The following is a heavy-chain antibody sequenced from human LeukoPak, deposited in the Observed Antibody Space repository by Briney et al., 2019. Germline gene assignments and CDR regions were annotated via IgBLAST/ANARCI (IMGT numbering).Heavy chain of an antibody. CDR1: GGSISSYY. Sequence: SETLSLTCTVSGGSISSYYWSWIRQPPGKGLEWIGYIYYSGITNYNPSLRSRVTISVDTSKNQFSLKLSSVTAADTAVYYCARGRDCSSTSCYSGYYYYGMDVWGQGTTVTVSS. D-gene: IGHD2-2*02. J-gene: IGHJ6*02. V-gene: IGHV4-59*01. CDR2: IYYSGIT. CDR3: ARGRDCSSTSCYSGYYYYGMDV.